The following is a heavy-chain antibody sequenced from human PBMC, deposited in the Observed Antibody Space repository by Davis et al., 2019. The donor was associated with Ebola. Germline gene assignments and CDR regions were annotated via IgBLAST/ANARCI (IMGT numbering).Heavy chain of an antibody. J-gene: IGHJ6*04. CDR2: IYYSGST. V-gene: IGHV4-59*01. D-gene: IGHD3-16*01. CDR1: GGSISSYY. CDR3: AKGGGSPSVYYGMDV. Sequence: MPSETLSLTCTVSGGSISSYYWSWIRQPPGKGLEWIGYIYYSGSTNYNPSLRSRVTMSVDTSRNQFSLKLTSVTAADTAVYYCAKGGGSPSVYYGMDVWGKGTTVTVSS.